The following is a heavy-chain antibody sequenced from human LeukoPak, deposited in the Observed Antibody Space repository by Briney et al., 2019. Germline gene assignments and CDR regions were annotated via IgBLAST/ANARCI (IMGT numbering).Heavy chain of an antibody. V-gene: IGHV3-74*01. J-gene: IGHJ4*02. CDR2: LNTDGSST. D-gene: IGHD2-21*01. Sequence: GGSLRLSCVGSGFTFSSSWIHWVRQVPGKGLVWVSRLNTDGSSTAYADSVEGRFTLSSDNAKNTVYLQMNSLRDDDTGLYYCARGAVAPDTWGQGTLVIVSS. CDR1: GFTFSSSW. CDR3: ARGAVAPDT.